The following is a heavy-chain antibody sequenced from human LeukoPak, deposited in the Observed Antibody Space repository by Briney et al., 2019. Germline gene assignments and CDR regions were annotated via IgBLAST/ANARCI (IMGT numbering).Heavy chain of an antibody. D-gene: IGHD5-24*01. CDR3: ARGRRDGYNRLDY. Sequence: ASVKVSCKASGYTFTGYYMHWVRQAPGQGIEWMGWINPNSGGTNYAQKFQGRVTMTRDTSTSTAYMELSRLRSDDTAVYYCARGRRDGYNRLDYWGQGTLVTVSS. J-gene: IGHJ4*02. CDR1: GYTFTGYY. V-gene: IGHV1-2*02. CDR2: INPNSGGT.